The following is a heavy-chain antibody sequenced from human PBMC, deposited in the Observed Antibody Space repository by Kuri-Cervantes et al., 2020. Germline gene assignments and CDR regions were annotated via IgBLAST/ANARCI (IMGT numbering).Heavy chain of an antibody. V-gene: IGHV1-45*02. Sequence: SVKVSCKASGYSFTTYDINWVRQAPGQALEWMGWITPFNGNTNYAQKFQDRVTITRDRSMSTAYMELSSLRSEDTAMYYCARDLGVTAAGASYYFDYWGQGTLVTVSS. D-gene: IGHD6-13*01. CDR2: ITPFNGNT. CDR3: ARDLGVTAAGASYYFDY. J-gene: IGHJ4*02. CDR1: GYSFTTYD.